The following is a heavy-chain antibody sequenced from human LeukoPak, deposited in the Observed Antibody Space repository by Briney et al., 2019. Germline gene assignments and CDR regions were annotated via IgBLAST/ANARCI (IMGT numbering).Heavy chain of an antibody. CDR2: IESNGLT. CDR1: GFTFSSYW. CDR3: AKAATYFYGSVTYDWFES. J-gene: IGHJ5*01. V-gene: IGHV3-74*01. Sequence: GGSLRFSCEASGFTFSSYWMHWVRQIPGKGLMWVSRIESNGLTLYADSVRDRFTISRDNGKNTIYLQMNSLRVDDTAIYYCAKAATYFYGSVTYDWFESWGQGTLVTVSS. D-gene: IGHD3-10*01.